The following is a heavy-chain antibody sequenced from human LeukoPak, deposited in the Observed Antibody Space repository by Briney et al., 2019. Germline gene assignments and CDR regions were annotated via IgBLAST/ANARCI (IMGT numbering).Heavy chain of an antibody. J-gene: IGHJ4*02. D-gene: IGHD1-26*01. CDR2: IYPGDSDT. CDR3: ARAPSGTFSPYYFDY. CDR1: GYSFTSYW. V-gene: IGHV5-51*01. Sequence: GESLKISCKGSGYSFTSYWIGWVRQMSGKGLEWMGIIYPGDSDTRYSPSFQGQVTISADKSIDTAYLQWSSLKASDTAMYYCARAPSGTFSPYYFDYWGQGALITVSS.